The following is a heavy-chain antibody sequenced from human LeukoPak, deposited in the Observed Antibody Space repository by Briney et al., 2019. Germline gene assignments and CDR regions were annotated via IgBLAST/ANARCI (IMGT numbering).Heavy chain of an antibody. V-gene: IGHV4-38-2*02. CDR2: MYHSGST. Sequence: SETLSLTCSVSGYSISSAYYWGWIRQPPGKGLEWIGTMYHSGSTNYNPSLKSRVTISVDTSKNQFSLKLSSVTAADTAVYYCARGDLRRYCSSTSCRRKNNWFDPWGQGTLVTVSS. D-gene: IGHD2-2*01. CDR1: GYSISSAYY. CDR3: ARGDLRRYCSSTSCRRKNNWFDP. J-gene: IGHJ5*02.